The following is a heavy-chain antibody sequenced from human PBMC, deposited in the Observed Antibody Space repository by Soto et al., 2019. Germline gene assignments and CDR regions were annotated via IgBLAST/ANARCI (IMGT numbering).Heavy chain of an antibody. D-gene: IGHD3-22*01. Sequence: GASVKVSCKASGGTFSSYAISWVRQAPGQGLEWMGGIIPIFGTANYAQKFQGRVTITADESTSTAYMELSSLRSEDTAVYYCARYYDSSGYPKYCFDYWGQGTLVTVSS. CDR2: IIPIFGTA. CDR1: GGTFSSYA. CDR3: ARYYDSSGYPKYCFDY. J-gene: IGHJ4*02. V-gene: IGHV1-69*13.